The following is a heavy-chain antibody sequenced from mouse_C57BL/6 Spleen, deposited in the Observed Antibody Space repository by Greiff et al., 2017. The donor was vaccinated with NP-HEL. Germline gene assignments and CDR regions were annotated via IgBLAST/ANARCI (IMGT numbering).Heavy chain of an antibody. CDR3: ARRDNVYDWFAY. Sequence: QVQLQQPGAELVMPGASVKLSCKASGYTFTSYWMHWVKQRPGQGLEWIGEIDPSDSYTNYNQKFKGKSTLTVDKSSSTAYMQLSSLTSEDSAVYYCARRDNVYDWFAYWGQGTLVTVSA. V-gene: IGHV1-69*01. CDR2: IDPSDSYT. D-gene: IGHD2-2*01. CDR1: GYTFTSYW. J-gene: IGHJ3*01.